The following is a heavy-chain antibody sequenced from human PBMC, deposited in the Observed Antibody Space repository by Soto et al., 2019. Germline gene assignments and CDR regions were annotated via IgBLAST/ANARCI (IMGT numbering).Heavy chain of an antibody. D-gene: IGHD7-27*01. CDR3: ARVLGIYGWFDP. CDR2: IYYSGST. CDR1: GGSISSSSYY. V-gene: IGHV4-39*01. J-gene: IGHJ5*02. Sequence: SETLSLTCTVSGGSISSSSYYWGWIRQPPGKGLEWIGSIYYSGSTYYNPSLKSRVTISVDTSKNQFSLKLSSVTAADTAVYYCARVLGIYGWFDPWGQGTLVTVSS.